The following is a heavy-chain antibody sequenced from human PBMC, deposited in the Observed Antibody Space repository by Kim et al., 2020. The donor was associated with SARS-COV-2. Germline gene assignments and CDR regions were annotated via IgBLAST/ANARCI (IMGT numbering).Heavy chain of an antibody. D-gene: IGHD6-13*01. V-gene: IGHV4-59*01. J-gene: IGHJ4*02. Sequence: IYNPSLKSRVTISVDTSKNQFSLKLRSVTAADTAVYYCARAAAGSYFDYWGQGTLVTVSS. CDR3: ARAAAGSYFDY.